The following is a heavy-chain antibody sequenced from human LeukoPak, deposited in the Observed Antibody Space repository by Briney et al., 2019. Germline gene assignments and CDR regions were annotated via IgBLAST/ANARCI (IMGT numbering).Heavy chain of an antibody. CDR1: GFTFSSYA. V-gene: IGHV3-30*04. CDR2: ISYDGSNK. D-gene: IGHD4-11*01. J-gene: IGHJ5*02. CDR3: ASYSNYNNWFDP. Sequence: GGSLRLSCAASGFTFSSYAMSWVRQAPGKGLEWVAVISYDGSNKYYADSVKGRFTISRDNSKNTLYLQMNSLRAEDTAVYYCASYSNYNNWFDPWGQGTLVTVSS.